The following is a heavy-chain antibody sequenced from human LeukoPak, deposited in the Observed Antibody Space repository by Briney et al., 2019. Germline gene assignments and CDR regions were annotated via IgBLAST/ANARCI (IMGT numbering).Heavy chain of an antibody. CDR1: GYTFTGYY. V-gene: IGHV1-69*13. D-gene: IGHD3-3*01. CDR3: ARGRYHDFWSGYPPFDY. J-gene: IGHJ4*02. CDR2: IIPIFGTA. Sequence: ASVKVSCKASGYTFTGYYMHWVRQAPGQGLEWMGGIIPIFGTANYAQKFQGRVTITADESTSTAYMELSSLRSEDTAVYYCARGRYHDFWSGYPPFDYWGQGTLVTVSS.